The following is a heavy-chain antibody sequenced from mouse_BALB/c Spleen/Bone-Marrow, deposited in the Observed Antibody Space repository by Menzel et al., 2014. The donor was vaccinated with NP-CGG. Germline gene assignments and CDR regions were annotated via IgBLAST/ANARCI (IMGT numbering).Heavy chain of an antibody. V-gene: IGHV5-6-2*01. Sequence: EVKLVESGGGLVKLGGSLKLSCAASGFTFSSYYMSWVRQTPEKRLELVAAINSNGGSTYHPDTVKGRFTISRDNAKNTLYLQMCSLKSEDTALYYCARQGYPYFDYWGQGTTLTVSS. CDR2: INSNGGST. CDR3: ARQGYPYFDY. CDR1: GFTFSSYY. D-gene: IGHD2-14*01. J-gene: IGHJ2*01.